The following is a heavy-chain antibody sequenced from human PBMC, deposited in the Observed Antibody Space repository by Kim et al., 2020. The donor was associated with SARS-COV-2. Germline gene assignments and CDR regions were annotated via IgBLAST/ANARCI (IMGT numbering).Heavy chain of an antibody. V-gene: IGHV1-3*01. CDR3: ARDAQGYDILTGYQFIAWFDP. CDR1: GYTFTTYA. Sequence: ASVKVSCKASGYTFTTYAMHWVRQAPGQRLEWMGWINPGKGNTKYSQKFQGRVTITRDTSASTAYMELSSLRSEDTAVYYCARDAQGYDILTGYQFIAWFDPWGQGTPVTVSS. D-gene: IGHD3-9*01. CDR2: INPGKGNT. J-gene: IGHJ5*02.